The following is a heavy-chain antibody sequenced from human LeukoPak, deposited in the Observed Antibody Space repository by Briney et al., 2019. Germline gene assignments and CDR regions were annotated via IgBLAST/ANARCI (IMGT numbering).Heavy chain of an antibody. CDR3: ARGYIVGVPWGDNWFDP. CDR1: GGTFNSYA. J-gene: IGHJ5*02. V-gene: IGHV1-69*13. CDR2: IIPIFGTA. Sequence: ASVKVSCKASGGTFNSYAISWVRQAPGQGLEWMGGIIPIFGTANYAQKFQGRVTITADESTSTAYMELSSLRSEDTAVYYCARGYIVGVPWGDNWFDPWGQGTLVTVSS. D-gene: IGHD1-26*01.